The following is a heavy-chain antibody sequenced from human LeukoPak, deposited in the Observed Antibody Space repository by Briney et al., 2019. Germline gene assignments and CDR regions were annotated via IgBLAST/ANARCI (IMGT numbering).Heavy chain of an antibody. V-gene: IGHV3-64*01. CDR3: ARVSDYSSRKGYFDY. J-gene: IGHJ4*02. D-gene: IGHD6-13*01. CDR1: GFTFSSYA. CDR2: ISSNGGST. Sequence: PGGSLRLSCAASGFTFSSYAMHWVRQAPGKGLEYVSAISSNGGSTYYANSVKGRFTISRDNSKNTLYLQMGSLRAEDMAVYYCARVSDYSSRKGYFDYWGQGTLVTVSS.